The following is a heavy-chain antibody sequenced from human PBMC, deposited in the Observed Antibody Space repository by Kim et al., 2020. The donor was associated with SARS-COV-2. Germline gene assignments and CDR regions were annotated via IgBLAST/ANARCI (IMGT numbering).Heavy chain of an antibody. Sequence: GGSLRLSCAASGFTFGAYGMAWVRQAPGKGLEWVSNVNRDESEKYYVDSVKGRFTISRDNAENSVFLQMNSLRAEDTAVYYCVRDVGGSYFDYWGQGTLV. J-gene: IGHJ4*03. CDR3: VRDVGGSYFDY. V-gene: IGHV3-7*01. CDR2: VNRDESEK. CDR1: GFTFGAYG. D-gene: IGHD2-15*01.